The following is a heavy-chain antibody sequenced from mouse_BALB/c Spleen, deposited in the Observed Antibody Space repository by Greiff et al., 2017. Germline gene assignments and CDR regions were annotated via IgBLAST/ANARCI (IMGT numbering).Heavy chain of an antibody. CDR3: ATTTADPMDY. J-gene: IGHJ4*01. CDR2: ISSGSSTI. V-gene: IGHV5-17*02. D-gene: IGHD1-2*01. Sequence: DVMLVESGGGLVQPGGSRKLSCAASGFTFSSFGMHWVRQAPEKGLEWVAYISSGSSTIYYADTVKGRFTISRDNPKNTLFLQMTSLRSEDTAMYYCATTTADPMDYWGQGTSVTVSS. CDR1: GFTFSSFG.